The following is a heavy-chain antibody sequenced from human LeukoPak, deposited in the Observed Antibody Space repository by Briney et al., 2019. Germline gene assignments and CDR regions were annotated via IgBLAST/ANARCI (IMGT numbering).Heavy chain of an antibody. CDR1: GYIFTGYY. CDR3: ARGGLVVVAATPYYFDH. D-gene: IGHD2-15*01. Sequence: ASVKVSCKASGYIFTGYYMHWVRQAPGQGLEWMGWINPNSGGTKLAQMFQGRVTMTRDTSITTAYMELSSLRSDDTAVYYCARGGLVVVAATPYYFDHWGQGTLVTVSS. J-gene: IGHJ4*02. V-gene: IGHV1-2*02. CDR2: INPNSGGT.